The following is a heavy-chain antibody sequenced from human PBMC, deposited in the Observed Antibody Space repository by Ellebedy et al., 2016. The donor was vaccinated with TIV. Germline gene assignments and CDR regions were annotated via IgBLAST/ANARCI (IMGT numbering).Heavy chain of an antibody. J-gene: IGHJ3*02. CDR3: AREGYYAFGI. CDR2: IKHDGSEK. Sequence: GGSLRLSCAASGFTFSHYWMSWVRQAPGKGLEWVANIKHDGSEKYYVDSVKGRFTISRDNAKNSLYLQMNSLRAEDTAVYYCAREGYYAFGIWGQGTMVTVSS. D-gene: IGHD5-18*01. CDR1: GFTFSHYW. V-gene: IGHV3-7*01.